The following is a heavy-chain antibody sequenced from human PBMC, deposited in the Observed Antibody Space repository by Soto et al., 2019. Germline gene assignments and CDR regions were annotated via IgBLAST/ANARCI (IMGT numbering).Heavy chain of an antibody. Sequence: QVQLVESGGGVVQPGRSLRLSCAASGFTFSSYGMHWVRQAPGKGLEWVAVIWYDGSNKYYADSVKGRFTISRDNSKTTLYLQMNSLRAEDTAVYYCARGSVELWLDYWGQGTLVTVSS. CDR3: ARGSVELWLDY. J-gene: IGHJ4*02. V-gene: IGHV3-33*01. D-gene: IGHD5-18*01. CDR2: IWYDGSNK. CDR1: GFTFSSYG.